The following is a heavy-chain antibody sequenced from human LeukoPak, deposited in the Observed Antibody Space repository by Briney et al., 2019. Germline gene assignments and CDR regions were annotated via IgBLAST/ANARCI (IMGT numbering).Heavy chain of an antibody. CDR2: INPSDGIT. J-gene: IGHJ4*02. CDR1: GYTFTSNY. CDR3: ARSVTIFGVATLGY. Sequence: ASVKVSCKAFGYTFTSNYMHWVRQAPGQGLEWMGIINPSDGITSYAQKFQGRLTFARDMSTSTVYMDLSSLRSDDTAVYYCARSVTIFGVATLGYWGQGTLVTVSS. D-gene: IGHD3-3*01. V-gene: IGHV1-46*01.